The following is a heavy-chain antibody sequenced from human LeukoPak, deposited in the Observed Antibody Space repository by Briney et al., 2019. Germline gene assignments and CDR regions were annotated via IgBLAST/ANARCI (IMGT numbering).Heavy chain of an antibody. CDR3: ARAPGYCSGGSCYSSEYFQH. D-gene: IGHD2-15*01. CDR2: IYPGDSDT. V-gene: IGHV5-51*01. Sequence: GESLKISCKGSGYSFTSYWIGWVRLMPGKGLEWMGIIYPGDSDTRYSPSFQGQVTISADKSISTAYLQWSSLKASDTAMYYCARAPGYCSGGSCYSSEYFQHWGQGTLVTVSS. J-gene: IGHJ1*01. CDR1: GYSFTSYW.